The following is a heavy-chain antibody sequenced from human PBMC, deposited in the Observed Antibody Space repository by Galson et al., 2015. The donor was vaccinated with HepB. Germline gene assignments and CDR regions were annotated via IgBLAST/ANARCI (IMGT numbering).Heavy chain of an antibody. CDR1: GGTFSSYA. CDR2: IIPILGIA. V-gene: IGHV1-69*04. Sequence: SCKASGGTFSSYAISWVRQAPGQGLEWMGRIIPILGIANYAQKFQGRVTITADKSTSTAYMELSSLRSEDTAVYYCASILYCSGGSCSKPFDYWGQGTLVTVSS. D-gene: IGHD2-15*01. J-gene: IGHJ4*02. CDR3: ASILYCSGGSCSKPFDY.